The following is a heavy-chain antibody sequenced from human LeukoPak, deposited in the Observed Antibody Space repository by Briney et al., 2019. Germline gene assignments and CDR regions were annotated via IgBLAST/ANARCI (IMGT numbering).Heavy chain of an antibody. Sequence: GGSLRLSCAASGFTFSSYAMHWVRQAPGKGLEWVAVISYDGSNKYYADSVKGRFTISRDNSKNTLYLQMNSLRAEDTAVYYCARDGALWYFDYWGQGTLVTVSS. V-gene: IGHV3-30-3*01. CDR1: GFTFSSYA. CDR2: ISYDGSNK. D-gene: IGHD3-10*01. J-gene: IGHJ4*02. CDR3: ARDGALWYFDY.